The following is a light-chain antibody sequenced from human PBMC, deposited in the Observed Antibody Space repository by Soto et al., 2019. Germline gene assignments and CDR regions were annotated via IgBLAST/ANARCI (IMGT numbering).Light chain of an antibody. V-gene: IGLV2-14*03. CDR3: SSHSSRSTLVV. CDR1: SSDVGGYNY. Sequence: QSALTQPASMSGSPGQSITISCTGTSSDVGGYNYVSWYLQHPGKAPKLMIYDVNNRPSGVSNRFSGSKSGNTASLTISGLQAEDEADYYCSSHSSRSTLVVFGGGTKLTVL. J-gene: IGLJ2*01. CDR2: DVN.